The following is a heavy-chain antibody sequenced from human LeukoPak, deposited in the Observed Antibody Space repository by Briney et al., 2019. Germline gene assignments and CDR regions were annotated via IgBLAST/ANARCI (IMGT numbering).Heavy chain of an antibody. J-gene: IGHJ4*02. CDR1: GFTFSTYW. D-gene: IGHD5/OR15-5a*01. CDR3: ARDPLCPQ. V-gene: IGHV3-7*01. CDR2: IKQDGSEK. Sequence: PGGSLRLSCAASGFTFSTYWMSWVRQVPGKGLEWVANIKQDGSEKYYVDSVKGRFTISRDNANNSLYLQMNSLRDEDTAIYYCARDPLCPQWGQGTLVTVSS.